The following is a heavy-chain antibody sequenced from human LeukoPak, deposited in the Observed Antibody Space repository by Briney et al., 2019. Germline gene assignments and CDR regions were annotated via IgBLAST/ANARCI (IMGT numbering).Heavy chain of an antibody. V-gene: IGHV4-4*07. CDR3: ASDSFYDRGGYFYY. D-gene: IGHD3-22*01. Sequence: SETLSLTCSVSGGSISSFYWSWVRQPAGKGLEWIGRISTRGNADYNPSLKSRVTLSVDTSKNQFSLKLSSVTAADTAMYYCASDSFYDRGGYFYYWGQGTLVTVSS. J-gene: IGHJ4*02. CDR1: GGSISSFY. CDR2: ISTRGNA.